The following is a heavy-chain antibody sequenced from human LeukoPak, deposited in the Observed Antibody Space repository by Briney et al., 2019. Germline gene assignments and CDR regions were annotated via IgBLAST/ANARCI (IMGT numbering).Heavy chain of an antibody. CDR2: IYTSGST. Sequence: SETLSLTCTVSGGSISSYYWSWIRQPAGTGLEWIGRIYTSGSTNYNPSLKSRVTISVDTSKNQFSMKLRSVTAADTAVYYCAREGRVYYGSGSYYGEWGQGTLVTVSS. CDR1: GGSISSYY. D-gene: IGHD3-10*01. V-gene: IGHV4-4*07. J-gene: IGHJ4*02. CDR3: AREGRVYYGSGSYYGE.